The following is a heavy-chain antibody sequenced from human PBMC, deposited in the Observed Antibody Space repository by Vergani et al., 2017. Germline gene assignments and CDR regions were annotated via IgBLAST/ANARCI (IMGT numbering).Heavy chain of an antibody. J-gene: IGHJ2*01. V-gene: IGHV4-59*01. Sequence: QVQLQESGPGLVKPSETLSITCTVAGGSISSYYWSWIRQHPGKGLVWIGYIYYSGSTNYNPSLKSRVTISVDTSKNQFSLKLSSVTAADTAVYYCARGGQWLSKQYFDLWGRGTLVTVSS. D-gene: IGHD6-19*01. CDR2: IYYSGST. CDR1: GGSISSYY. CDR3: ARGGQWLSKQYFDL.